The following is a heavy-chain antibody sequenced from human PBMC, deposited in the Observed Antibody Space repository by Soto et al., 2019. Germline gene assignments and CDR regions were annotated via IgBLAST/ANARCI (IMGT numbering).Heavy chain of an antibody. Sequence: PGGSLRLSCAASGFTFSSYAMSWVRQAPGKGLEWVSAISGSGGSTYYADSVKGRFTISRDNSKNTLYVQMNSLRAEDTAVYYCARMDYDILTGSPFDPWGQGTLVTVSS. CDR1: GFTFSSYA. D-gene: IGHD3-9*01. J-gene: IGHJ5*02. CDR3: ARMDYDILTGSPFDP. CDR2: ISGSGGST. V-gene: IGHV3-23*01.